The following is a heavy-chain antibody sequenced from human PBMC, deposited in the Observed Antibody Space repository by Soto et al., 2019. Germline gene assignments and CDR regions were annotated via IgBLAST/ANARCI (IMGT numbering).Heavy chain of an antibody. CDR2: IYYSGST. CDR3: ARDPGRHYYMDV. J-gene: IGHJ6*03. V-gene: IGHV4-31*03. Sequence: SETLSLTCTVSGGSISSGGYYWSWIRQHPGKGLEWIGYIYYSGSTYYNPSLKSRVTISVDTSKNQFSLKLSSVTAADTAVYYCARDPGRHYYMDVWGKGTTVTVSS. CDR1: GGSISSGGYY.